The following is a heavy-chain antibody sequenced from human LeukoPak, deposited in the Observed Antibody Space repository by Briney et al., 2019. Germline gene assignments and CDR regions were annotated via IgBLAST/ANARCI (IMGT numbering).Heavy chain of an antibody. CDR1: GFTFSSYG. V-gene: IGHV3-30*02. CDR3: AKVPGPCSSTSCTANDAFDI. Sequence: GGSLRLSCAASGFTFSSYGMHWVRQAPGKGLEWVAFIRYDGSNKYYADSVRGRFTISRDNSKNTLYLQMNSLRAEDTAVYYCAKVPGPCSSTSCTANDAFDIWGQGTMVTVSS. CDR2: IRYDGSNK. J-gene: IGHJ3*02. D-gene: IGHD2-2*01.